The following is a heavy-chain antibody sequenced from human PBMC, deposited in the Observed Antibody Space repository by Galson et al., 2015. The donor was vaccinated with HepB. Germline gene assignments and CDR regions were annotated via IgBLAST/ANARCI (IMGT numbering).Heavy chain of an antibody. D-gene: IGHD4-11*01. Sequence: SLRLSCAASGFTFSSYGMHWVRQAPGKGLEWVAVISYDGSNKYYADSVKGRFTISRDNSKNTLYLQMNSLRAEDTAVYYCASEPYNYYYYYMDVWGKGTTVTVSS. CDR2: ISYDGSNK. CDR1: GFTFSSYG. V-gene: IGHV3-30*03. J-gene: IGHJ6*03. CDR3: ASEPYNYYYYYMDV.